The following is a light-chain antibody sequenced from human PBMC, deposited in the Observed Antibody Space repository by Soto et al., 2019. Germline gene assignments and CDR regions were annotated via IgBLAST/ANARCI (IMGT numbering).Light chain of an antibody. V-gene: IGLV3-1*01. J-gene: IGLJ3*02. CDR2: QDS. CDR3: QAWDNSVV. CDR1: ELGDKF. Sequence: SYELTQPPSVSVSPGQTASITCSGDELGDKFASWYQQKPGQSPILVIYQDSKRPSGIPERFSGSNSGNTATLTISGTQALDEADYFCQAWDNSVVFGGGTKLTVL.